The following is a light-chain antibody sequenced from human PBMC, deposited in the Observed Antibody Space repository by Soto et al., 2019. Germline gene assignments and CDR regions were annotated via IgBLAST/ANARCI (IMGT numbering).Light chain of an antibody. Sequence: DIQTTQSPSSLSASVEDRVTITCRTSLRIRTYLNWYQQKSGKAPKLLIYDASSLQSGVPPRCSGSGSGTDFTLSINSLQPEDFATYYCQQTYSTPLTFGGGTKVDIK. V-gene: IGKV1-39*01. CDR3: QQTYSTPLT. CDR1: LRIRTY. J-gene: IGKJ4*01. CDR2: DAS.